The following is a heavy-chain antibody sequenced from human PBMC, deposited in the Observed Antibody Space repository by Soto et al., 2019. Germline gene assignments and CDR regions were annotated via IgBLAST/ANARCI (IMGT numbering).Heavy chain of an antibody. CDR3: ASAAPVVETAIDIGAFDI. D-gene: IGHD2-21*02. CDR2: IYPGDSYT. J-gene: IGHJ3*02. V-gene: IGHV5-51*01. CDR1: GYSFTSYW. Sequence: PGESLKISCKGSGYSFTSYWIGWVRQMPGKGLEWMGIIYPGDSYTRYSPSFQGQVTISADKSISTAYLQWSSLKASDTEMYYCASAAPVVETAIDIGAFDIWGQGTMVTVSS.